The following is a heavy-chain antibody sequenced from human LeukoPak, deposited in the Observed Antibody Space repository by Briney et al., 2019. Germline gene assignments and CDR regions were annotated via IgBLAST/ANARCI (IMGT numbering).Heavy chain of an antibody. V-gene: IGHV3-66*01. CDR3: ARSDGGDY. D-gene: IGHD2-21*02. CDR2: IYSGGST. Sequence: GGSLRLSCAASGFTFSDYYMSWIRQAPGKGLEWVSVIYSGGSTYYADSVKGRFTISRDNSKNTLYLQMNSLRAEDTAVYYCARSDGGDYWGQGTLVTVSS. CDR1: GFTFSDYY. J-gene: IGHJ4*02.